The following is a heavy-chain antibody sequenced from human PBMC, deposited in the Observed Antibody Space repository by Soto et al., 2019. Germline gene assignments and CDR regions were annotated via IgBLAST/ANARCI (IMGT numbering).Heavy chain of an antibody. CDR1: GGTINSGDYF. CDR2: IFYTGST. V-gene: IGHV4-30-4*01. Sequence: PSEALSLTCSVSGGTINSGDYFWSWIRQPPGKGLEWIGSIFYTGSTYYSPSLKSRASMSMDTYENLLSLRLSARTAADTEVYVCARVKTTLYRHYYFDYWGPGNPGHRRL. CDR3: ARVKTTLYRHYYFDY. D-gene: IGHD4-17*01. J-gene: IGHJ4*02.